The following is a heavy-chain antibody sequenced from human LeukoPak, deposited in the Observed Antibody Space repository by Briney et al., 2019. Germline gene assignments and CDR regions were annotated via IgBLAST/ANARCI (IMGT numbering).Heavy chain of an antibody. CDR1: GFTFSSYA. CDR3: AKDRRNVGPSVGATGFWFDP. CDR2: ISGSGCST. D-gene: IGHD1-26*01. V-gene: IGHV3-23*01. J-gene: IGHJ5*02. Sequence: GGSLRLSCAASGFTFSSYAMSWVRQAPGKGLEWVSAISGSGCSTYYADSVKGRFTISRDNSKNTLYLQMNSLRAEDTAVYYCAKDRRNVGPSVGATGFWFDPWGQGTLVTVSS.